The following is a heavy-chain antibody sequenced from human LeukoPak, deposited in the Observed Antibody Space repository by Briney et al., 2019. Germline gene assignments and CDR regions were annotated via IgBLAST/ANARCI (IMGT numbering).Heavy chain of an antibody. CDR1: GFTVSSNY. CDR3: AREYYYDSSGYYDY. V-gene: IGHV3-53*01. CDR2: IYSGGNT. J-gene: IGHJ4*02. Sequence: GGSLRLSCAASGFTVSSNYMNWVRQAPGKGLEWVSIIYSGGNTYYADSVKGRFTISRDNSKNTLYLQMNSLRAEDTAVYYCAREYYYDSSGYYDYWGQGTLVTVSS. D-gene: IGHD3-22*01.